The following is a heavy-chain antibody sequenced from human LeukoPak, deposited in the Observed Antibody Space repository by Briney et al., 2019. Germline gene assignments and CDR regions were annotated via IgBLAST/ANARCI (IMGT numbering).Heavy chain of an antibody. CDR1: GGSFSGYY. CDR2: INHSGST. D-gene: IGHD3-22*01. V-gene: IGHV4-34*01. CDR3: ARPTYYYDGCGYYLYYFDY. J-gene: IGHJ4*02. Sequence: SETLSLTCAVYGGSFSGYYWSWIRQPPGKGLEWIGEINHSGSTNYNPSLKSRVTISVDASKNQFSLKLSSVTAADTAVYYCARPTYYYDGCGYYLYYFDYWGQGTLVTVSS.